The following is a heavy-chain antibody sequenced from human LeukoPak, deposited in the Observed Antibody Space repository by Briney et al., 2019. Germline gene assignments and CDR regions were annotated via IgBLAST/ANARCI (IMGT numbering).Heavy chain of an antibody. CDR3: AKDKRAMVLGDWFDP. V-gene: IGHV1-46*01. CDR1: GYTFTSYY. CDR2: INPSGGST. Sequence: ASVKVSCKASGYTFTSYYMHWVRQAPGQGLEWMGIINPSGGSTSYAQKFQGRVTMTRDMSTSTVYMELSSLRSEDTAVYYCAKDKRAMVLGDWFDPWGQGTLVTVSS. D-gene: IGHD5-18*01. J-gene: IGHJ5*02.